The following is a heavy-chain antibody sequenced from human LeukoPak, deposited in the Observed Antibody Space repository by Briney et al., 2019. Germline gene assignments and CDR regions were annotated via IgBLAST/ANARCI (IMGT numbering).Heavy chain of an antibody. J-gene: IGHJ6*03. D-gene: IGHD3-10*01. V-gene: IGHV3-48*03. CDR1: GFSFSVYE. CDR3: AKDAGSDYYYYMDV. Sequence: PGGSLRLSCAASGFSFSVYEIHWVRQAPGKGLEWISDISSSGTTTYYADSVKGRFTISRDNAKNSLYLQMNSLRAEDTAVYYCAKDAGSDYYYYMDVWGKGTTVTVSS. CDR2: ISSSGTTT.